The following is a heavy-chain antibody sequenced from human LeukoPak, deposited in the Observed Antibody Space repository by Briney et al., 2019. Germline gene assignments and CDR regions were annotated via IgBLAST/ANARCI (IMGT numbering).Heavy chain of an antibody. J-gene: IGHJ5*02. V-gene: IGHV5-51*01. CDR1: GYSFTSYW. Sequence: GESLKISCKGSGYSFTSYWIGWVRQVPGKGLEWMGIIYPGDSDTRYSPSFQGQVTISADKSISTAYLQWSSLKTSGTAMYYCARRSRVVGATNHWGQGTLVTVSS. CDR2: IYPGDSDT. D-gene: IGHD1-26*01. CDR3: ARRSRVVGATNH.